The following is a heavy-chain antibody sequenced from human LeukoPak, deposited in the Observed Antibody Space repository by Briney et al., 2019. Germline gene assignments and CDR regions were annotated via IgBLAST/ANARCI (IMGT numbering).Heavy chain of an antibody. Sequence: ASVKVSCKASGYTFTGYHMHWVRQAPGQGLEWMGWINPNSGGTNYSQKFQGRVTMTRDTSISTAYMELSRLRSDDTAVYYCARSIQLWSYFDYWGQGTLVTVSS. D-gene: IGHD5-18*01. CDR1: GYTFTGYH. J-gene: IGHJ4*02. V-gene: IGHV1-2*02. CDR2: INPNSGGT. CDR3: ARSIQLWSYFDY.